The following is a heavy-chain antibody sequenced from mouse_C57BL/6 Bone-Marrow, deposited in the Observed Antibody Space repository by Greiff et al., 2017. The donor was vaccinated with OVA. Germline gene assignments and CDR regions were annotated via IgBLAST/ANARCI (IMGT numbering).Heavy chain of an antibody. CDR1: GYTFTEYT. Sequence: QVQLKESGAELVKPGASVKLSCKASGYTFTEYTIHWVKQRSGQGLEWIGWFYPGSGSIKYNEKFKDKATLTADKSSSTVYMELSRLTSEDSAVYFCARHGHYYGSRGAWFAYWGQGTLVTVSA. J-gene: IGHJ3*01. CDR3: ARHGHYYGSRGAWFAY. CDR2: FYPGSGSI. V-gene: IGHV1-62-2*01. D-gene: IGHD1-1*01.